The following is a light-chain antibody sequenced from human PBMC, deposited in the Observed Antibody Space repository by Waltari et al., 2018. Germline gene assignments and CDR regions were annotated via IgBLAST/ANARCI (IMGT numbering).Light chain of an antibody. Sequence: QSVLTQPPSVSRAPGQRVPIPFVGTSSTTGPPNHVPWYQQHPGAAPKLLIYDDSHRPSGVPDSFSASRSGTSASLAITGLRAEEEAEYYCQSYDSGLSAGVFGGGTKVTVL. CDR1: SSTTGPPNH. V-gene: IGLV1-40*01. J-gene: IGLJ3*02. CDR3: QSYDSGLSAGV. CDR2: DDS.